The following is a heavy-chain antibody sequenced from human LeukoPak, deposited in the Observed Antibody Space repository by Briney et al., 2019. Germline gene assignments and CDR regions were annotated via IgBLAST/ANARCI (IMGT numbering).Heavy chain of an antibody. Sequence: SETLSLTCTVSGCSISSYYWSWIRQPAGKGLEWIGRFYTSESSNSNPSLKSRVTMSVDTSKNQFSLKLSSVTAADTAVYYCARGNTYCSSTSCYTNYYYYMDVWGKGTTVTVSS. CDR1: GCSISSYY. CDR2: FYTSESS. D-gene: IGHD2-2*02. J-gene: IGHJ6*03. CDR3: ARGNTYCSSTSCYTNYYYYMDV. V-gene: IGHV4-4*07.